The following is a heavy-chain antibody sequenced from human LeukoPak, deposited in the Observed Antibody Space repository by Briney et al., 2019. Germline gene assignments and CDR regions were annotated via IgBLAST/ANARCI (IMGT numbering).Heavy chain of an antibody. V-gene: IGHV4-59*08. CDR3: AGHGISPLMDV. J-gene: IGHJ6*02. CDR2: IYYSGST. CDR1: GGSFSGYY. Sequence: SETLSLTCAVYGGSFSGYYWSWIRQPPGKGLEWIGYIYYSGSTNYNPSPKSRVTISVDTSKNQFSLKLSSVTAADTAVYYCAGHGISPLMDVWGQGTTVTVSS.